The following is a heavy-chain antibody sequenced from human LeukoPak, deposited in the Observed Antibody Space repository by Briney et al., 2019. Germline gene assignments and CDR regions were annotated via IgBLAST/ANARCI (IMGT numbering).Heavy chain of an antibody. D-gene: IGHD3-10*01. CDR1: GFTFSSYG. CDR3: AKDYYGSGSYYNPYYYYYMDV. Sequence: PGGSLRLSCAASGFTFSSYGMSWVRQAPGKGLEWVSAISGSGGSTYYADSVKGRFTISRDNSKNTLYLQMNSLRAEDTAVYYCAKDYYGSGSYYNPYYYYYMDVWGKGTTVTISS. J-gene: IGHJ6*03. CDR2: ISGSGGST. V-gene: IGHV3-23*01.